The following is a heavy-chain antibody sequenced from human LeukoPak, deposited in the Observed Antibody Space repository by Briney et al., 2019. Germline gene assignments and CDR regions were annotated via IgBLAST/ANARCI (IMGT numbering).Heavy chain of an antibody. J-gene: IGHJ5*02. CDR3: AKVYNYYGSGSYDPNWFDP. CDR2: ISGSGDSA. D-gene: IGHD3-10*01. CDR1: GFTFSNYG. Sequence: GGSLRLSCAASGFTFSNYGMSWVRQAPGKGLEWVSSISGSGDSAYFADSVKGRFTISRDNSKNTLYLQMNSLRAEDTAVYYCAKVYNYYGSGSYDPNWFDPWGQGTLVTVSS. V-gene: IGHV3-23*01.